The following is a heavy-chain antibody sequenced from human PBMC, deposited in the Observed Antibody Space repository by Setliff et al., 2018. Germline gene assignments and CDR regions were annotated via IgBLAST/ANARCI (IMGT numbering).Heavy chain of an antibody. CDR3: ARGNPYGEEYFQH. D-gene: IGHD4-17*01. V-gene: IGHV1-69*10. CDR2: IIPILGIA. J-gene: IGHJ1*01. Sequence: SVKVSCKASGGTFSSYAISWVRQAPGQGLEWMGGIIPILGIANYAQKFQGRVMITADKSTSTAYMELSSLRSEDTAVYYCARGNPYGEEYFQHWGQGTLVTVSS. CDR1: GGTFSSYA.